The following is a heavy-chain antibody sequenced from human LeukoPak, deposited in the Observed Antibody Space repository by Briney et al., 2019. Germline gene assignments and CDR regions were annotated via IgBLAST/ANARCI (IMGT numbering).Heavy chain of an antibody. V-gene: IGHV3-7*03. D-gene: IGHD2-15*01. CDR2: IKQDGSEK. Sequence: PGGSLRLSCAASGFTFSSYWMSWVRQAPGKGLEWVANIKQDGSEKYYVDSVKGRFTISRDNAKNSLYLQMNSLRAEDTAVYYCARRGGYCSGGSCYPSLVYFDYWGQGTLVTVFS. CDR3: ARRGGYCSGGSCYPSLVYFDY. J-gene: IGHJ4*02. CDR1: GFTFSSYW.